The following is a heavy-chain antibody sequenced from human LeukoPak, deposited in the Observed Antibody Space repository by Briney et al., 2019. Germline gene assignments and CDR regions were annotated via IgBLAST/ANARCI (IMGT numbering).Heavy chain of an antibody. Sequence: SETLSLTCTVSGGSVNNGPYYWSWIRQHPGKGLEWIGYISYTGGTYYNPSLESRVSMSVDTSKNQFSLKLSSVTAADTAMYYCARIIVGASFDYWGQGTLVTVSP. CDR3: ARIIVGASFDY. CDR1: GGSVNNGPYY. CDR2: ISYTGGT. D-gene: IGHD1-26*01. J-gene: IGHJ4*02. V-gene: IGHV4-31*03.